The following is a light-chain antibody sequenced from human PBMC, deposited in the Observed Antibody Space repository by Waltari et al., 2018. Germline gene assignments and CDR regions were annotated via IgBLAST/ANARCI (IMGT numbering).Light chain of an antibody. Sequence: SSDLTQDPAVSVALGQTVRITCQGDSLRRSYVSWYQQKPGQAPLLVTYGKNKRPSGIPDRFSGSSSGDTASLTITGFQAEDEADYYCNSRDSTTKHLVFGGGTKLTVL. CDR1: SLRRSY. J-gene: IGLJ2*01. CDR2: GKN. CDR3: NSRDSTTKHLV. V-gene: IGLV3-19*01.